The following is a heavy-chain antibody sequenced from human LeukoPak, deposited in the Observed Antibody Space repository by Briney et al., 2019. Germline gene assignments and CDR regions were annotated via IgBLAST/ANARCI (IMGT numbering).Heavy chain of an antibody. CDR1: GGSISSYY. Sequence: SETLSLTCTVSGGSISSYYWSWVRQPPGKGLEWIGEINHSGSTNYNPSLKSRVTISVDTSKNQFSLKLSSVTAADTAVYYCARGRGVSSSLGDYWGQGTLVTVSS. CDR3: ARGRGVSSSLGDY. CDR2: INHSGST. J-gene: IGHJ4*02. V-gene: IGHV4-34*01. D-gene: IGHD6-6*01.